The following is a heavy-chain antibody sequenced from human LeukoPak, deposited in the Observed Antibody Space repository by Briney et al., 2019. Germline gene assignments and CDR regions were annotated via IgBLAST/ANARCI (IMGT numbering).Heavy chain of an antibody. V-gene: IGHV3-53*01. Sequence: GGSLRLSCAASGFIVSSNYRSWVRQAPGKGLEWVSVIYSGGSTYYADSVKGRFTISRDNSKNTLYLQMNSLRAEDTAVYYCAREGRGSFDYWDQGTLVTVSS. D-gene: IGHD2-15*01. CDR1: GFIVSSNY. CDR3: AREGRGSFDY. J-gene: IGHJ4*02. CDR2: IYSGGST.